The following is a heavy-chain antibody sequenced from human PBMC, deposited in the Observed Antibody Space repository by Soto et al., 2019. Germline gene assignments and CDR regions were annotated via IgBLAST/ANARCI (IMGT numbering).Heavy chain of an antibody. V-gene: IGHV1-18*01. J-gene: IGHJ6*02. CDR3: ARDDSDIVVVPADSRMDV. D-gene: IGHD2-2*01. CDR2: ISAYNGNT. Sequence: QVQLVQSGAEVKKPGASVKVSCKASGYTFTSYGISWVRQAPGQGLEWMGWISAYNGNTNYAQKLQGRVTMTTDTSTSTAYMELRSLRSDDTAVYYCARDDSDIVVVPADSRMDVWGQGTTVTVSS. CDR1: GYTFTSYG.